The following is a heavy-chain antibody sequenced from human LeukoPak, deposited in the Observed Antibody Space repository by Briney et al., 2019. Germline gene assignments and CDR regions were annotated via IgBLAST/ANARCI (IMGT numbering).Heavy chain of an antibody. Sequence: SETLSLTCAVNTGSFTAYYWTWIRQPPGRGLEWIGEITHSGSANYNPSLKSPVSISVDKSKKQFSLKLSSVTAADTAVYYCAKWRGSYHGSRLNFFDSWGQGTLVTVSS. CDR2: ITHSGSA. V-gene: IGHV4-34*01. CDR3: AKWRGSYHGSRLNFFDS. J-gene: IGHJ5*01. D-gene: IGHD3-16*02. CDR1: TGSFTAYY.